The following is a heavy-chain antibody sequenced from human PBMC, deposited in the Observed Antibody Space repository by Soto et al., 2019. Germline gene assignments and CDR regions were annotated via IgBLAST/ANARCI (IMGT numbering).Heavy chain of an antibody. J-gene: IGHJ4*02. D-gene: IGHD4-4*01. CDR2: ISYDGGNK. V-gene: IGHV3-30-3*01. Sequence: QVQLVESGGGVVQPGRSLRLSCAASGFTFSNYAMHWVRQAAGKGLEWVAVISYDGGNKYYADSVKGRFTISRDNSRNTVYMQMNSLRAEDTAVYHCASATVGKESAGSLDYWGQGTLGTVSS. CDR3: ASATVGKESAGSLDY. CDR1: GFTFSNYA.